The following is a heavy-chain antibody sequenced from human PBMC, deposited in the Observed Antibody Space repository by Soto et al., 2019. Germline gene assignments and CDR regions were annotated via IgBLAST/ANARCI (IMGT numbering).Heavy chain of an antibody. CDR1: GFTFDDYT. CDR2: ISWDGGST. CDR3: AKDWRIAVAGHYYYYGMDV. D-gene: IGHD6-19*01. Sequence: PGGSLRLSCAASGFTFDDYTVHWVRQAPGKGLEWVSLISWDGGSTYYADSVKGRFTISRDNSKNSLYLQMNSLRTEDTALYYCAKDWRIAVAGHYYYYGMDVWGQGTTVTVSS. J-gene: IGHJ6*02. V-gene: IGHV3-43*01.